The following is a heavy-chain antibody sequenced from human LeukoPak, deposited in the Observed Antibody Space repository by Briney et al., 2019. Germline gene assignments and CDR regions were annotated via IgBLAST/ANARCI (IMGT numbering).Heavy chain of an antibody. V-gene: IGHV1-18*01. CDR3: ARDDYDILTGPHYYYYSMDV. CDR1: GYTFTSYG. Sequence: ASVKVSCKASGYTFTSYGISWVRQAPGQELEWLGWISAYNGNTIYAQSLQGRVTMTTETSTSTAYMELRSLRSDDTAVYFCARDDYDILTGPHYYYYSMDVWGQGTTVTVSS. D-gene: IGHD3-9*01. CDR2: ISAYNGNT. J-gene: IGHJ6*02.